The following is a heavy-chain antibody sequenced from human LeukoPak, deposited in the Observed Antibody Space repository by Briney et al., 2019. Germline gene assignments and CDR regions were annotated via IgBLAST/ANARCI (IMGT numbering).Heavy chain of an antibody. V-gene: IGHV1-69*04. CDR1: GGTFSSYA. Sequence: SVKVSCKASGGTFSSYAISWVRQAPGQGLEWMGRIIPILGIANYAQKFQGRVTITADKSTSTAYMELSRLRSDDTAVYYCARDYEMVAGTLDPWGQGTLVTVSS. J-gene: IGHJ5*02. D-gene: IGHD6-19*01. CDR3: ARDYEMVAGTLDP. CDR2: IIPILGIA.